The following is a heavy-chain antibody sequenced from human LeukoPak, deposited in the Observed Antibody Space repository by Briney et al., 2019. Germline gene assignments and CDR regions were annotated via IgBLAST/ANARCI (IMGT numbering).Heavy chain of an antibody. Sequence: GGSLRLSCAAYGFIFEDYTMHWVRQVPGKTLEWVSLVNWHGTTYYADSLKGRFTISRDNSKNSLYLQMDSLRTEDTASYYCAKDLTYESRGSVIDSWGLGTLVTVSS. CDR1: GFIFEDYT. CDR3: AKDLTYESRGSVIDS. V-gene: IGHV3-43*01. CDR2: VNWHGTT. D-gene: IGHD3-22*01. J-gene: IGHJ4*02.